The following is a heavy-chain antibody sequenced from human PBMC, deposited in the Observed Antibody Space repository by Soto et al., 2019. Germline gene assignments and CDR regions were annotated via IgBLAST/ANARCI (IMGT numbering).Heavy chain of an antibody. Sequence: QVQLVQSGAEVKKPGSSVKVSCKASGGTFSSYAISWVRQAPGQGLEWMGGIIPIFGTANYAQKFQGRVTITADEPTSTAYRELRSLRSEDTAVYYCAREGIAARRNVNGMDVWGQGTTVTVSS. V-gene: IGHV1-69*12. CDR3: AREGIAARRNVNGMDV. CDR1: GGTFSSYA. J-gene: IGHJ6*02. D-gene: IGHD6-25*01. CDR2: IIPIFGTA.